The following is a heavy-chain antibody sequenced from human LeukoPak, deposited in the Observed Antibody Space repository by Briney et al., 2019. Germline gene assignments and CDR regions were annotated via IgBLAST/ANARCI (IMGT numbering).Heavy chain of an antibody. CDR1: GFSLSTARMR. CDR2: IYWDDDK. V-gene: IGHV2-5*08. CDR3: AHRGFLTYYYDSSGYYPFDY. Sequence: SGPVLVKPTEALTLTCTVSGFSLSTARMRVTWIRQPPGKALEWLALIYWDDDKRYSPSLKSRLTITKDTSKNQVVLTMTNMDPVDTATYYCAHRGFLTYYYDSSGYYPFDYWGQGTLVTVSS. D-gene: IGHD3-22*01. J-gene: IGHJ4*02.